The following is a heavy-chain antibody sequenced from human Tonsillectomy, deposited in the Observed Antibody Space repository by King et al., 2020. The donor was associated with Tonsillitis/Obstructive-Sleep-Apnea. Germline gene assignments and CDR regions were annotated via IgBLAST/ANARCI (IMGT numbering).Heavy chain of an antibody. CDR2: IYYSGST. CDR1: GGSISSSSYY. D-gene: IGHD2-21*02. V-gene: IGHV4-39*01. J-gene: IGHJ4*02. Sequence: QLQESGPGLVKPSETLSLTCTVSGGSISSSSYYWGWIRQPPGKGLEWIGSIYYSGSTYYNPSLKSRVTISVDTSKNQFSLKLSPVTAADTAVYYCARRVGTDNFDYWGQGTLVTVSS. CDR3: ARRVGTDNFDY.